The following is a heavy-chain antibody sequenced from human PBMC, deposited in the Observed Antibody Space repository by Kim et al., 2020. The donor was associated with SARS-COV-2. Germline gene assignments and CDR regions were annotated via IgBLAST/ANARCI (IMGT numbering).Heavy chain of an antibody. V-gene: IGHV3-23*01. CDR3: AKMRGSSVSVLYFDY. J-gene: IGHJ4*01. CDR2: IAGSDGRT. D-gene: IGHD1-26*01. CDR1: GFTFSNYA. Sequence: GGSLRLSCAASGFTFSNYAMSWFRQAPGKGLEWVSGIAGSDGRTWYADSVKCRFTISRDNSRNSLYLQMNCLRAEDTAAYSCAKMRGSSVSVLYFDYWG.